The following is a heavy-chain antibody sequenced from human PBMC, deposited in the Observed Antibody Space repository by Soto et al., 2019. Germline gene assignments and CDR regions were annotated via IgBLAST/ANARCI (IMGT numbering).Heavy chain of an antibody. J-gene: IGHJ5*02. CDR3: ARDMSGCSSSDCYLSGWFDP. CDR1: GAPITSGAYS. V-gene: IGHV4-30-2*01. D-gene: IGHD2-21*02. CDR2: IYQSGST. Sequence: SETLSLTCTVSGAPITSGAYSWSWIRQPPGKSLEWIGFIYQSGSTHYNPSLKSRVTISVDRSKNHFSLQLTSLTAADTAVYYCARDMSGCSSSDCYLSGWFDPWGPGTLVTVSS.